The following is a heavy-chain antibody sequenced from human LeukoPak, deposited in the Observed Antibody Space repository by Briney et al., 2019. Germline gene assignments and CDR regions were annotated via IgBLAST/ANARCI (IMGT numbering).Heavy chain of an antibody. J-gene: IGHJ4*02. CDR3: AKDPVVAAPDY. D-gene: IGHD2-15*01. Sequence: PGGSLRLSCAASGFTVSSNYMSWVRQAPGKGLEWISVIYSGGSTYYADSVKGRFTISRDNSKNTLYLQMNSLRAEDTAVYYCAKDPVVAAPDYWGQGTLVTVSS. V-gene: IGHV3-53*01. CDR2: IYSGGST. CDR1: GFTVSSNY.